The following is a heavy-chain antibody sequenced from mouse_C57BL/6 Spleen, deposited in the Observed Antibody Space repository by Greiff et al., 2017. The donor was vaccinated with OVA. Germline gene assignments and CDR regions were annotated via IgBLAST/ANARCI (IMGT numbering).Heavy chain of an antibody. V-gene: IGHV1-85*01. CDR1: GYTFTSYD. CDR3: AREGSYWYFDV. CDR2: IYPRDGST. Sequence: VKLMESGPELVKPGASVKLSCKASGYTFTSYDINWVKPRPGQGLEWIGWIYPRDGSTKYNEKFKGKATLTVDTSSSTAYMELHSLTSEDSAVYFCAREGSYWYFDVWGTGTTVTVSS. J-gene: IGHJ1*03.